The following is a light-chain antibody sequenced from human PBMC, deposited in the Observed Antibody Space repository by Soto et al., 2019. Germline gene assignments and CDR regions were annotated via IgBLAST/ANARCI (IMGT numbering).Light chain of an antibody. J-gene: IGLJ2*01. CDR3: QAWDSSTSHVI. Sequence: SYELTQPPSVSVSPGQTARITCSGDKVGHKYVSWYQQTSGQSPVLVTYQDNKRPSGIPARFSGSNSGSTATLTISGTQAMDEADYYCQAWDSSTSHVIFGGGTKLTVL. CDR2: QDN. CDR1: KVGHKY. V-gene: IGLV3-1*01.